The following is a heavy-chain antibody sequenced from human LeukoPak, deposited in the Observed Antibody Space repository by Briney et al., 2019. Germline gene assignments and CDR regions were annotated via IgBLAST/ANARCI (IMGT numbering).Heavy chain of an antibody. V-gene: IGHV1-69*13. D-gene: IGHD6-19*01. CDR3: ARGGGWRRPPISPFLPYYYYMDV. CDR1: GYTFTSYG. CDR2: IIPIFGTA. J-gene: IGHJ6*03. Sequence: GASVKVSCKASGYTFTSYGISWVRQAPGQGLEWMGGIIPIFGTANYAQKFQGRVTITADESTSTAYMELSSLRSEDTAVYYCARGGGWRRPPISPFLPYYYYMDVWGKGTTVTISS.